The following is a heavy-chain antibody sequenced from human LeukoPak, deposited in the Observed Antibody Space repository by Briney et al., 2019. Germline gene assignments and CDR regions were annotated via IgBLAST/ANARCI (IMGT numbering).Heavy chain of an antibody. CDR2: ISGNGGST. CDR3: AKEVYYDSSPLFDY. Sequence: GGSLRLSCAASRFTFSSYAMSWVRQAPGKGLEWVSAISGNGGSTYYADSVKGRFTISRDNSKNTLYLQMNSLRAEDTAVYYCAKEVYYDSSPLFDYWGQGTLVTVSS. CDR1: RFTFSSYA. V-gene: IGHV3-23*01. J-gene: IGHJ4*02. D-gene: IGHD3-22*01.